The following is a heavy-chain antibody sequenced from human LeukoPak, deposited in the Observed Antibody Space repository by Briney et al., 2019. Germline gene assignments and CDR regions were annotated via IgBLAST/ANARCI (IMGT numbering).Heavy chain of an antibody. J-gene: IGHJ6*02. V-gene: IGHV3-66*01. Sequence: GGPLRLSCAAAGFTVSSNYMSWVRQAPGKGLEWVSVIYSGGSTYYADSVKGRFTISRDNSKNTLYLQMNSLRAEDTAVYYCARDLYGDYLHYYYGMDVWGQGTTVTVSS. CDR1: GFTVSSNY. CDR3: ARDLYGDYLHYYYGMDV. CDR2: IYSGGST. D-gene: IGHD4-17*01.